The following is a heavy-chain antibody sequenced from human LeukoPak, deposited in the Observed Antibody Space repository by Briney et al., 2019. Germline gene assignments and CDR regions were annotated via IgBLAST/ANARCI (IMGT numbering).Heavy chain of an antibody. CDR1: GFILSTSE. CDR3: AREGYYYGSGRPMPFDP. CDR2: IASDGTI. V-gene: IGHV3-48*03. D-gene: IGHD3-10*01. J-gene: IGHJ5*02. Sequence: GGSLRLSCVASGFILSTSEMNWVRQAPGKGLEWVSFIASDGTIYYADSVKGRFTISRDNAKNSLYLQMNSLRAEDTAAYYCAREGYYYGSGRPMPFDPWGQGTLVTVSS.